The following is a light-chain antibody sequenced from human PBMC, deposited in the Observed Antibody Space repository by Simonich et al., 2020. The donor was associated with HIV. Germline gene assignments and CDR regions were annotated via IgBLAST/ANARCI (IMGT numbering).Light chain of an antibody. CDR2: QDS. V-gene: IGLV3-1*01. CDR1: TLGDKY. Sequence: SYDLTQPPSVSVSPGQTASFNCCGDTLGDKYACWYQQKPGQAPVLVIYQDSKRPSGIPERFSGSSSGTTVTLTISGAQVEDEADYYCYSAADKVFGGGTKLTVL. CDR3: YSAADKV. J-gene: IGLJ3*02.